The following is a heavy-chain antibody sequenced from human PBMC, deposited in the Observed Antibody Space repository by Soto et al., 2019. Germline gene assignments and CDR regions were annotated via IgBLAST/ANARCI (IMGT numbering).Heavy chain of an antibody. J-gene: IGHJ4*02. D-gene: IGHD6-19*01. CDR3: ARAYSSGWWYYFDY. V-gene: IGHV3-66*01. Sequence: GGSLRLSCAASGFTVSSNYMSWVRQAPGKGLEWVSVIYSGGSTYYADSVKGRFTISRDNSKNTLYLQMNSLRAEDTAVYYFARAYSSGWWYYFDYWGQGTLVTVSS. CDR1: GFTVSSNY. CDR2: IYSGGST.